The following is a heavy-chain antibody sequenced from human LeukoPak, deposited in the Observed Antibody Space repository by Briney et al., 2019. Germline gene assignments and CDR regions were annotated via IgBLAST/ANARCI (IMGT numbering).Heavy chain of an antibody. CDR2: ISSSSSYI. CDR3: ARYSPMDGPLRYYYYGMDV. Sequence: PGGSLRLSCAASGFTFSSYSMNWVRQAPGKGLEWVSSISSSSSYIYYADSVKGRFTISRDNAKNSLYLQMNSLRAEDTAVYYCARYSPMDGPLRYYYYGMDVWGQGTTVTVSS. CDR1: GFTFSSYS. V-gene: IGHV3-21*01. J-gene: IGHJ6*02. D-gene: IGHD2-21*01.